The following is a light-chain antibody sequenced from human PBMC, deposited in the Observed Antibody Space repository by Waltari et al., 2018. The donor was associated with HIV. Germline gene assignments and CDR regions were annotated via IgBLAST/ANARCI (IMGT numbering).Light chain of an antibody. CDR1: NIGSKS. V-gene: IGLV3-21*04. CDR2: YDF. J-gene: IGLJ2*01. CDR3: QVWDSTTDHVI. Sequence: SYVVSQPPSESVAPGPTAVLTCWGNNIGSKSVHWYQQKPGQAPVLVIYYDFARPSGIPERFSGSSSGNTATLTIRRVEAGDEADYYCQVWDSTTDHVIFGGGTKLTVL.